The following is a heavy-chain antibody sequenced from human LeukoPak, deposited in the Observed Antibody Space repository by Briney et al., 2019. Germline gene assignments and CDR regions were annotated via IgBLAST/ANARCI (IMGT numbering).Heavy chain of an antibody. V-gene: IGHV3-48*01. Sequence: GGSLRLSCAASGFTFSSYSMNWVRQAPGKGLEWVSYISSSSSTIYYADSVRGRFTISRDNAKNSLYLQMNSLRAEDTAVYYCAREGPYYYDTTYYFDYWGQGTLVTVSS. CDR2: ISSSSSTI. CDR3: AREGPYYYDTTYYFDY. J-gene: IGHJ4*02. D-gene: IGHD3-22*01. CDR1: GFTFSSYS.